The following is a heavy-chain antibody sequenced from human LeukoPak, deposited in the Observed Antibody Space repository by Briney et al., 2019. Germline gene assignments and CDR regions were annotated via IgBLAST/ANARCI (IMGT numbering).Heavy chain of an antibody. CDR2: LYYSGIT. CDR1: RVSISGSAYY. D-gene: IGHD3-22*01. Sequence: WETLSLTCSVSRVSISGSAYYWGWLRQAPGKGLEWIVSLYYSGITYYNPSLQSRVTMSVDTSKNQFSLKLTSLSATDTAVYFCASSGSYDSNGVFIYWGQGILVTVSS. V-gene: IGHV4-39*01. CDR3: ASSGSYDSNGVFIY. J-gene: IGHJ4*02.